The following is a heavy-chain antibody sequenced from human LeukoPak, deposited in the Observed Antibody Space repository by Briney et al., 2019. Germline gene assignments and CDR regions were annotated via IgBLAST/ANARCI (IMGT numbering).Heavy chain of an antibody. Sequence: ASVKVSCKVSGYTLTELSMHWVRQAPGKGLEWMGSFDPKDGETIYAQKFQGRVTMTEDTSTDTAYMELSSLRSEDTAVYYCAARRLTVTTEIDYWGQGTLVTVSS. CDR1: GYTLTELS. CDR3: AARRLTVTTEIDY. V-gene: IGHV1-24*01. D-gene: IGHD4-17*01. J-gene: IGHJ4*02. CDR2: FDPKDGET.